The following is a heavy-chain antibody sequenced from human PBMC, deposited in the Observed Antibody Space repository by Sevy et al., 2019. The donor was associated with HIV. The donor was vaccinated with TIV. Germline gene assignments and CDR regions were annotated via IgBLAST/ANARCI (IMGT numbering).Heavy chain of an antibody. CDR1: GFNFSTYA. J-gene: IGHJ4*02. CDR2: ISYDVIRQ. CDR3: AREARGDAALPDY. V-gene: IGHV3-30*09. Sequence: GGSLRLSCSVSGFNFSTYAMNWVRQAQGKGLEWVAVISYDVIRQYYGASVRGRFAISRDNSNNTLSLQMNSLRIEDTAGYYCAREARGDAALPDYWGQVTLVTVSS. D-gene: IGHD3-16*01.